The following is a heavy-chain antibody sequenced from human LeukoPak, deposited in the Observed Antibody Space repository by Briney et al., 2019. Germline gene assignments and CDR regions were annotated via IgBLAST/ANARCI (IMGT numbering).Heavy chain of an antibody. V-gene: IGHV3-21*01. CDR3: ARVMSGFGELVDS. Sequence: PGGSLRLSCAASGFTFSSYTMNWVRQAPGKGLEWVSSISSSRYIYYADSVKGRFTISRDNAKNSLHLQMNSLRVEDTAVYYCARVMSGFGELVDSWGQGTLVTVSS. D-gene: IGHD3-10*01. CDR2: ISSSRYI. J-gene: IGHJ4*02. CDR1: GFTFSSYT.